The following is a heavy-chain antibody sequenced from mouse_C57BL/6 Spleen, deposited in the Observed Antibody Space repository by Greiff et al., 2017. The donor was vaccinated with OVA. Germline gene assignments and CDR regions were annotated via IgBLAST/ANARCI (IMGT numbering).Heavy chain of an antibody. CDR1: GFTFSDFY. Sequence: EVQLVESGGGLVQPGRSLRLSCATSGFTFSDFYMEWVRQAPGKGLEWIAASRNKANDYTTEYSASVKGRFIVSRDTSQSILYLQMNALRAEDTAIYYCARGWYFDVWGTGTTVTVSS. J-gene: IGHJ1*03. V-gene: IGHV7-1*01. CDR3: ARGWYFDV. CDR2: SRNKANDYTT.